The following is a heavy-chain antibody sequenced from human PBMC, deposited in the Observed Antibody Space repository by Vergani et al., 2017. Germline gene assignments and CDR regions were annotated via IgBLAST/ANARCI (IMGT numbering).Heavy chain of an antibody. Sequence: QVQLQQWGAGLLKPSETLSLTCAVYGGSFSGYYWSWIRQPPGKGLEWIGEINHSGSTNYNPSRKSRVTISVDTSKNPFSLKLSSVTAADTAVYYCARGQGGRRGYSYGLIRVPHLYYGMDVWGQGTTVTVSS. J-gene: IGHJ6*02. CDR2: INHSGST. CDR3: ARGQGGRRGYSYGLIRVPHLYYGMDV. CDR1: GGSFSGYY. D-gene: IGHD5-18*01. V-gene: IGHV4-34*01.